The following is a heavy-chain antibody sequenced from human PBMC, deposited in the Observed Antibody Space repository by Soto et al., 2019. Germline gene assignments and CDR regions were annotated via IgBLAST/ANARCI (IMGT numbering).Heavy chain of an antibody. D-gene: IGHD3-16*01. V-gene: IGHV4-61*01. J-gene: IGHJ4*02. CDR1: GGSVSSGSYY. Sequence: QVQLQESGPGLVKPSETLSLTCTVSGGSVSSGSYYWSWIRQPPGKGLEWIGYIYYSGSTNYNPSLKSRVTISVDTSKNQFSLKLSSVTAADTAVYHCARDGGMGDWGQGTLVTVSS. CDR2: IYYSGST. CDR3: ARDGGMGD.